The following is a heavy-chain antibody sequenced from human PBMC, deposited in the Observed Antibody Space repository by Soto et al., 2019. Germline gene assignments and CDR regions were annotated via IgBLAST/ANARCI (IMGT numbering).Heavy chain of an antibody. V-gene: IGHV4-59*01. CDR2: IYYSGST. J-gene: IGHJ6*02. CDR3: ARGVYDFWSGYYGYYYGMDV. CDR1: GGSISSYY. D-gene: IGHD3-3*01. Sequence: SEPLSITCTVSGGSISSYYWSWIRQPPGKGLDWIGYIYYSGSTNYNPSLKSRVTISVDTSKNQFSLKLSSVTAADTAVYYCARGVYDFWSGYYGYYYGMDVWGQGTTVTVSS.